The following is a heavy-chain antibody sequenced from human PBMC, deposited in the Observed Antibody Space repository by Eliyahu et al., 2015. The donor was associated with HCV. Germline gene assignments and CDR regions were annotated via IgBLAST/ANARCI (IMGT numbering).Heavy chain of an antibody. V-gene: IGHV3-20*04. CDR2: IXWNGGST. Sequence: EVQLVESGGGVVRPGGSLRLSCAAXGFTFDXXGMXWVRQAPGKGLEWVSGIXWNGGSTXYADSAKGRFTISRXXAKNSLYLQMNSLRAEDTALYYCASNYDSSGYYNGGWGQGTLVTVSS. CDR3: ASNYDSSGYYNGG. CDR1: GFTFDXXG. J-gene: IGHJ4*02. D-gene: IGHD3-22*01.